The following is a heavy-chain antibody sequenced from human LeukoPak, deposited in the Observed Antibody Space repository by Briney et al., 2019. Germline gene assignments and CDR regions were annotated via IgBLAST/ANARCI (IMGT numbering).Heavy chain of an antibody. D-gene: IGHD1-26*01. CDR2: IRYDGSNK. V-gene: IGHV3-30*02. Sequence: GGSLRLSCAASGFTFSSYGMHWVRQAPGKGLEWVAFIRYDGSNKYYADSVKGRFTIYRDNSKNSLYLQMNSLSAEDTAVYYCARDKGAIVGATEEPSDYWGQGTLVTVSS. J-gene: IGHJ4*02. CDR3: ARDKGAIVGATEEPSDY. CDR1: GFTFSSYG.